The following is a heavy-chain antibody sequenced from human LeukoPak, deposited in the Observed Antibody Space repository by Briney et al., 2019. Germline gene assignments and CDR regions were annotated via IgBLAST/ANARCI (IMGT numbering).Heavy chain of an antibody. V-gene: IGHV4-4*07. CDR3: ARSPVVVRDYYYGMDV. J-gene: IGHJ6*02. D-gene: IGHD2-15*01. CDR2: IYSSGST. Sequence: SETLSLTCTVSGGSISSYYWNWIRQPAGKGLEWIGRIYSSGSTNYNPSLKSRVTMSVDTSKNQFSLKLSSVTAADTAVYYCARSPVVVRDYYYGMDVWGQGTTVTVSS. CDR1: GGSISSYY.